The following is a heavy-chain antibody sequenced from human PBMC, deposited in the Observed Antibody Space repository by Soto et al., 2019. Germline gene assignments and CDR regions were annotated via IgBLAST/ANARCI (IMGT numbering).Heavy chain of an antibody. CDR2: IWYDGSNK. J-gene: IGHJ6*02. Sequence: GGSLRLSCAASGFTFSSYGMHWVRQAPGKGLEWVAVIWYDGSNKYYADSVKGRFTISRDNSKNTLYLQMNSLRAEDTAVYYCAREKTEVVTPDYYYYGMDVWGQGTTVTVSS. CDR3: AREKTEVVTPDYYYYGMDV. V-gene: IGHV3-33*01. CDR1: GFTFSSYG. D-gene: IGHD2-21*02.